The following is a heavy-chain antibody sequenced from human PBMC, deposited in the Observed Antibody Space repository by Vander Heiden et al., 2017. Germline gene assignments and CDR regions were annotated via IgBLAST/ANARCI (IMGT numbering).Heavy chain of an antibody. Sequence: EVQLVESGGGLVQPGRSLRLSCAASGFTFDDYAMHWVRQAPGKGLEWVSGISWNSGSIGYADSVKGRFTISRDNAKNSLYLQMNSLRAEDTALYYCAKDINQKDNYWGQGTLGTVSS. CDR1: GFTFDDYA. D-gene: IGHD2-15*01. J-gene: IGHJ4*02. CDR2: ISWNSGSI. CDR3: AKDINQKDNY. V-gene: IGHV3-9*01.